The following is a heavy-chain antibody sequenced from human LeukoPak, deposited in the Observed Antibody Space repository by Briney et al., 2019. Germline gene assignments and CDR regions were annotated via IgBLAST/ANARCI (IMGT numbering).Heavy chain of an antibody. V-gene: IGHV3-73*01. CDR2: IRSKPNNYAT. Sequence: GGSLRLSCAASGFTFSGSAMHWVRQASGKGLEWVGRIRSKPNNYATAYAASVKGRFTISRDDSKNTAYLQMNSLKTEDTAVYYCTRGVTTPFDYWGRGTLVTVSA. CDR3: TRGVTTPFDY. CDR1: GFTFSGSA. D-gene: IGHD4-17*01. J-gene: IGHJ4*01.